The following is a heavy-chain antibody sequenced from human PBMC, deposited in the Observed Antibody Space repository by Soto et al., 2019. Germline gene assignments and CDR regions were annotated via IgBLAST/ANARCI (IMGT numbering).Heavy chain of an antibody. Sequence: GGSLRLSCATSGFTFSGYWMSWVRQAPGKGLEWVTNIKQDGSEKYYMASVLGRFTVSRDNTESALYLQMNSLRADDTAIYYCARDLSVEGFDVWGQGTLVTVSS. J-gene: IGHJ4*02. V-gene: IGHV3-7*03. CDR3: ARDLSVEGFDV. CDR2: IKQDGSEK. CDR1: GFTFSGYW.